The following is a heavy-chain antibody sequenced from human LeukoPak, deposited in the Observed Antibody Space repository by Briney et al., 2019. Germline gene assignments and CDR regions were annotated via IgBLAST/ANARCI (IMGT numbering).Heavy chain of an antibody. Sequence: PSETLSLTCTVSGGSISSYYWSWIRQPPGKGLEWIGYIYYSGTMYYNPSLKSRLTMSVDTSKNQFSLKLSSVTAADTAVYYCARAPYYSPLYCSSASCYSFNGLDIWSQGTKVTVSS. J-gene: IGHJ3*02. CDR3: ARAPYYSPLYCSSASCYSFNGLDI. CDR2: IYYSGTM. D-gene: IGHD2-2*02. V-gene: IGHV4-30-4*08. CDR1: GGSISSYY.